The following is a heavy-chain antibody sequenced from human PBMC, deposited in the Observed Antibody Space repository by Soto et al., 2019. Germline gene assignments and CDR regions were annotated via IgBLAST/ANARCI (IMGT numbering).Heavy chain of an antibody. CDR1: GGTFSSYA. V-gene: IGHV1-69*13. Sequence: ASVKVSCKASGGTFSSYAISWVRQAPGQGLEWMGGIIPIFGTANYAQKFQGRVTITADESTSTAYMELSSLRSEDTAVYYCARGGYGINYYYYGMDVWGQGTTVTVSS. CDR3: ARGGYGINYYYYGMDV. CDR2: IIPIFGTA. D-gene: IGHD5-12*01. J-gene: IGHJ6*02.